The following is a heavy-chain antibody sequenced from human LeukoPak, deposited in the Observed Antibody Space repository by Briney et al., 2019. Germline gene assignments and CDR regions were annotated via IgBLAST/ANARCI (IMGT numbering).Heavy chain of an antibody. CDR2: ISSTSSYI. J-gene: IGHJ4*02. CDR3: TRDPGTDYSTYYFDY. D-gene: IGHD4-11*01. Sequence: GGSLRLSCAASGFTFSNAWMSWVRQAPGKGLEWVSSISSTSSYIYYADSVKGRFTISRDNAKNSLYLQMNSLRAEDTAVYYCTRDPGTDYSTYYFDYWGQGTLVTVSS. V-gene: IGHV3-21*01. CDR1: GFTFSNAW.